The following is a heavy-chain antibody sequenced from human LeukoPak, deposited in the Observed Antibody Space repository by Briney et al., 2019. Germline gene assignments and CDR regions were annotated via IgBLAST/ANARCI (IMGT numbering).Heavy chain of an antibody. V-gene: IGHV1-18*01. CDR1: GYTFTSYG. D-gene: IGHD1-26*01. J-gene: IGHJ4*02. Sequence: ASVKVSCKASGYTFTSYGISWVRQAPGQGLEWMGWISAYNGNTNYAQKLQGRVTMTTDTSTSTAYMELRSLRSDDTAVYYCARDPKWELLSLIPYYFDYWGQGTLVTVSS. CDR3: ARDPKWELLSLIPYYFDY. CDR2: ISAYNGNT.